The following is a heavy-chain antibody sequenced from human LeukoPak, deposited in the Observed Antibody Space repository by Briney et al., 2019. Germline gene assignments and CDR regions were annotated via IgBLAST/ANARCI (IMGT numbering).Heavy chain of an antibody. D-gene: IGHD3-16*02. V-gene: IGHV3-30*18. CDR1: GFTFSSYG. CDR2: ISYDGSNK. Sequence: GGSLRLSCAASGFTFSSYGMHWVRQAPGKGLEWVAVISYDGSNKYYADSVKGRFTISRDNSKNTLYLQMNSLRAEDTAVYYCAKGGGVIVGSAFDIWGQGTMVTVSS. CDR3: AKGGGVIVGSAFDI. J-gene: IGHJ3*02.